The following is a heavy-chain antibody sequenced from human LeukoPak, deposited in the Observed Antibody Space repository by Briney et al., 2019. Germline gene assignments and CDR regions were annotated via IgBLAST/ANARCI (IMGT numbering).Heavy chain of an antibody. J-gene: IGHJ1*01. D-gene: IGHD4-17*01. CDR1: GLIFSKAW. CDR2: IESGTAGVTT. CDR3: TTDYGTTGLEYFQH. V-gene: IGHV3-15*04. Sequence: PGGSLRLSCAASGLIFSKAWMSWVCQAPGKGLEWIGRIESGTAGVTTDYAAPVKGRFTISRDDSKNTLYLQMNSLKTEDTAVYYCTTDYGTTGLEYFQHWGQGTLVTVSS.